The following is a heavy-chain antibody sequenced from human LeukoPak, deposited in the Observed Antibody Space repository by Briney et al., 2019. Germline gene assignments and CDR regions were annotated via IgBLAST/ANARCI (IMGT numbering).Heavy chain of an antibody. D-gene: IGHD6-19*01. J-gene: IGHJ4*02. CDR1: GGSISSSSYY. CDR3: ASLYSSVRESLDLKYFDY. Sequence: SETLSLTCTVSGGSISSSSYYWGWIRQPPGKGLEWIGSIYYSGSTYYNPSLKSRVTISVDTSKNQFSLKLSSVTAADTAVYYCASLYSSVRESLDLKYFDYWGQGTLVTVSS. CDR2: IYYSGST. V-gene: IGHV4-39*01.